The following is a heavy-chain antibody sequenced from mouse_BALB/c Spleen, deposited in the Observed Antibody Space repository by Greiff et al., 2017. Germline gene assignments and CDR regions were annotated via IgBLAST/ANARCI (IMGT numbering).Heavy chain of an antibody. D-gene: IGHD2-4*01. CDR1: GFTFSSYA. V-gene: IGHV5-9-4*01. CDR2: ISSGGSYT. Sequence: EVKLVESGGGLVKPGGSLKLSCAASGFTFSSYAMSWVRQSPEKRLEWVAEISSGGSYTYYPDTVTGRFTISRDNAKNTLYLEMSSLRSEDTAMYYCARPMITYYAMDYWGQGTSVTVSS. CDR3: ARPMITYYAMDY. J-gene: IGHJ4*01.